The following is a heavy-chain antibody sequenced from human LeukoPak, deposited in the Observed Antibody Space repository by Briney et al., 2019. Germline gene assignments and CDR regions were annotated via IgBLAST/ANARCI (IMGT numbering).Heavy chain of an antibody. CDR1: GFSFSNYG. V-gene: IGHV3-33*01. J-gene: IGHJ4*02. Sequence: GGSLRLSCAASGFSFSNYGMHWVRQAPGKGLEWVAVIFYDGSKEYYADSVKGRFTISRDDSKNTLYLQMNSLRGDDTASYYCARDFCSTTSCLDYWGQGTLVTVSS. D-gene: IGHD2-2*01. CDR2: IFYDGSKE. CDR3: ARDFCSTTSCLDY.